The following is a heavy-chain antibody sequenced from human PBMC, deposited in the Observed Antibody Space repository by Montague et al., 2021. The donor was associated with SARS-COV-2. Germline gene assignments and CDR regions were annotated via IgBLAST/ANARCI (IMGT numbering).Heavy chain of an antibody. CDR3: ARHKRVGGGEPLGGMDV. D-gene: IGHD3-16*01. CDR1: GGSVRSAIYY. Sequence: SETLSLTCTVSGGSVRSAIYYWGWIRQPPEKGLEWIGRVYYTGCTSYNSSLMGRVTISVDTSQNQFSLKLNSVTAADTAVYFCARHKRVGGGEPLGGMDVWGQGTTVIVSS. CDR2: VYYTGCT. J-gene: IGHJ6*02. V-gene: IGHV4-39*01.